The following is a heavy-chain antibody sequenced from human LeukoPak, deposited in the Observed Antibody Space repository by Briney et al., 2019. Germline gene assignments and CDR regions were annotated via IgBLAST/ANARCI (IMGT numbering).Heavy chain of an antibody. CDR1: GFTFSSYA. V-gene: IGHV3-23*01. Sequence: PGGSPRLSCAASGFTFSSYAMSWVGQAPGKGLEWVSAISGSGGSTYYADSVKGRFTISRDNSKNTLYLQMNSLRAEDTAVYYCAKRLDIVATIPGYFDDWGQGTLVTVSS. CDR3: AKRLDIVATIPGYFDD. D-gene: IGHD5-12*01. CDR2: ISGSGGST. J-gene: IGHJ4*02.